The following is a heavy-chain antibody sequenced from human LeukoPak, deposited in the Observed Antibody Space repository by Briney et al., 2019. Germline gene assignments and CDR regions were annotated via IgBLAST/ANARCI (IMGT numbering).Heavy chain of an antibody. Sequence: GESLKISCKGSGYSFTTYWIGRVRQMPGKGLEWMGIIYPDDFDTRYSPSFQGQVTISADKSISTAYLQWSSLKASDSAMYYCARHADSGGLLFSSDYWGQGTLVTVSS. D-gene: IGHD2-21*01. CDR3: ARHADSGGLLFSSDY. J-gene: IGHJ4*02. CDR1: GYSFTTYW. V-gene: IGHV5-51*01. CDR2: IYPDDFDT.